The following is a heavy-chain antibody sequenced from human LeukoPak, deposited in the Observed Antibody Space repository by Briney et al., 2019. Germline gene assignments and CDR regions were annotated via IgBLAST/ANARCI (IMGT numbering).Heavy chain of an antibody. V-gene: IGHV5-51*01. J-gene: IGHJ4*02. CDR2: IYPGDSDT. Sequence: GESLKISCKGSGYSFTSYWIGWVRQMPGKGLEWMGIIYPGDSDTRYSPSFQGQVTISADKSISTAYLQWSGLKASDTAMYYCARPRGYYDSSGSFDYWAGEPWSPSPQ. CDR1: GYSFTSYW. CDR3: ARPRGYYDSSGSFDY. D-gene: IGHD3-22*01.